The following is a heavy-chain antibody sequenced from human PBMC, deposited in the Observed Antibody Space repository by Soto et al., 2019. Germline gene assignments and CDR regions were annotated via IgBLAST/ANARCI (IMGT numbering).Heavy chain of an antibody. D-gene: IGHD2-8*01. CDR3: ARGITSGHPQYFQH. J-gene: IGHJ1*01. CDR1: GYTFTSYA. V-gene: IGHV1-3*01. Sequence: ASVKVSCKASGYTFTSYAMHWVRQAPGQRLEWMGWINAGNGNTKYSQKFQGRVTITRDTSASTAYMEVSSLRSEDTAVYYCARGITSGHPQYFQHWGQGTLVTVSS. CDR2: INAGNGNT.